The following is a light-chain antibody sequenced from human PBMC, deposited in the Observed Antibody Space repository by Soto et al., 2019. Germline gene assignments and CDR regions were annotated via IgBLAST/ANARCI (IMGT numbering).Light chain of an antibody. J-gene: IGLJ1*01. CDR3: SSYARSNNLV. CDR2: EVS. V-gene: IGLV2-8*01. CDR1: SSDVGDYNF. Sequence: QSALSQPRSAPGSPGRSLTIPCTGASSDVGDYNFFPWYQQPSGSAPKLLIYEVSKRPLGACAHFSGSKFGNTASLSVFVLQAEDEADYFCSSYARSNNLVFGSRTKVTI.